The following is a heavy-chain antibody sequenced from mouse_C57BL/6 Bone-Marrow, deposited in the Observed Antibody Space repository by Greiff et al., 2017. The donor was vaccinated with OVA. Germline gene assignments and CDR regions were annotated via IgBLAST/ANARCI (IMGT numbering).Heavy chain of an antibody. CDR1: GYTFTSYW. Sequence: EVKLQQSGTVLARPGASVKMSCKTSGYTFTSYWMHWVQQRPGQGLEWIGDIYPGNSATSYTQKLKGKAKLTAVTSASTAYMELSSLTNEDSAVYYCTRTYYSLDYWGQGTTLTVSS. V-gene: IGHV1-5*01. CDR2: IYPGNSAT. D-gene: IGHD2-12*01. J-gene: IGHJ2*01. CDR3: TRTYYSLDY.